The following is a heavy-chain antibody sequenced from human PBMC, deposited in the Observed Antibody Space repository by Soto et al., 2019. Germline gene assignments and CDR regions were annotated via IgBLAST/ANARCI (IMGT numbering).Heavy chain of an antibody. Sequence: QVQLVESGGGVVQPGRSLRLSCAASGFTFSSYAMHWVRQAPGTGLEWVAVISYDGSNKYYADSVKGRFTISRDNSKNTLYLQMNSLRAEDTAVYYCARAVKATVYYYYYGMDVWGQGTTVTVSS. V-gene: IGHV3-30-3*01. CDR1: GFTFSSYA. D-gene: IGHD4-4*01. CDR2: ISYDGSNK. CDR3: ARAVKATVYYYYYGMDV. J-gene: IGHJ6*02.